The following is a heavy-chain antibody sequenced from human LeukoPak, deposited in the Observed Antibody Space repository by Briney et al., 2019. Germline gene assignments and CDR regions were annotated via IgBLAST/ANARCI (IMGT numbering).Heavy chain of an antibody. J-gene: IGHJ5*02. CDR3: ARQGFGELSRWFDP. Sequence: GESLQISCKGSGYTFTTFWIGWVRQMPGKGLEWMGIIYPGDSDTRYSPSFQGQVTISADKSISTAYLQWSSLKASDTAMYYCARQGFGELSRWFDPWGQGTLVTVSS. D-gene: IGHD3-10*01. CDR2: IYPGDSDT. CDR1: GYTFTTFW. V-gene: IGHV5-51*01.